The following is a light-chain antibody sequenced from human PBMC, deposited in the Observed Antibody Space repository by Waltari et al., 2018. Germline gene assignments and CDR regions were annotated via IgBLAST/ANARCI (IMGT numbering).Light chain of an antibody. CDR1: RSINSW. CDR3: QQYNSYSSWT. Sequence: DIQMTQSPSTLSASVGDRVTITCRASRSINSWLAWYQQKPGKAPKLLLYMASTLESGVPSRFSGSASGTEFSLTISSLQPDDFATYYCQQYNSYSSWTFGQGTKVEIK. CDR2: MAS. J-gene: IGKJ1*01. V-gene: IGKV1-5*03.